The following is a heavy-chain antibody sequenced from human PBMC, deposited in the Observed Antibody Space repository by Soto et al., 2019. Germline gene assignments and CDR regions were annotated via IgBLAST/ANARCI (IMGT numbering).Heavy chain of an antibody. Sequence: SETLSLTCAVYGGSFSGYYWSWIRQPPGKGLEWIGEINHSGSTNYNPSLKSRVTISVDTSKNQFSLKLSSVTAADTAVYYCARARTFVYWGQGTLVTVSS. CDR3: ARARTFVY. CDR2: INHSGST. D-gene: IGHD3-16*01. V-gene: IGHV4-34*01. J-gene: IGHJ4*02. CDR1: GGSFSGYY.